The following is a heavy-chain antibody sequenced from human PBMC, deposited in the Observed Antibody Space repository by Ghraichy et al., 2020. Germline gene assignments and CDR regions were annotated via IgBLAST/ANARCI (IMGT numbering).Heavy chain of an antibody. CDR1: GGSFSGYY. V-gene: IGHV4-34*01. D-gene: IGHD6-19*01. CDR3: ARHAPGSSGWYPVY. Sequence: SETLSLTCAVYGGSFSGYYWSWIRQPPGKGLEWIGEINHSGSTNYNPSLKSRVTISVDTSKNQFSLKLSSVTAADTAVYYCARHAPGSSGWYPVYWGQGTLVTVSS. CDR2: INHSGST. J-gene: IGHJ4*02.